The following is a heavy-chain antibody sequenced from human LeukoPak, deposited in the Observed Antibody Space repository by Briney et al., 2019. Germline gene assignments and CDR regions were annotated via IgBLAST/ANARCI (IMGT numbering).Heavy chain of an antibody. CDR3: ARITVTKGRYNWFDP. V-gene: IGHV4-4*01. Sequence: SETLSLTCAVSGGSISSSYWWSWVRQPPGKGLDWIGEVYHTGSTNYNLSLKSRVTISVDKSKNQFSLKLTSVTAADTAVYCCARITVTKGRYNWFDPWGQGTLVTVSS. D-gene: IGHD4-11*01. J-gene: IGHJ5*02. CDR1: GGSISSSYW. CDR2: VYHTGST.